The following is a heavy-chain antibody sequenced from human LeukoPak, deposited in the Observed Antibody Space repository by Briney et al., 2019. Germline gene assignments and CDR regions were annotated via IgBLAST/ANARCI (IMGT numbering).Heavy chain of an antibody. CDR1: GGSISSYY. J-gene: IGHJ2*01. V-gene: IGHV4-59*01. CDR2: IYYSGST. D-gene: IGHD3-22*01. Sequence: SETLPLTCTVSGGSISSYYWSWIRQPPGKGLEWIGYIYYSGSTNYNPSLKSRVTISVDTSKNQFSLKLSSVTAADTAVYYCARAITGALVVVPYFDLWGRGTLVTVSS. CDR3: ARAITGALVVVPYFDL.